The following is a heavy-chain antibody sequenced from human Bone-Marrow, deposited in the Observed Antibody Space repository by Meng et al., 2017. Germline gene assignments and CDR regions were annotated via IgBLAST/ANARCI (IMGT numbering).Heavy chain of an antibody. D-gene: IGHD1-7*01. CDR1: GDSISSDIW. V-gene: IGHV4-4*02. J-gene: IGHJ4*02. CDR2: VYHRGDT. Sequence: QVQLPESGPGLVKPSGSLSLTCTVSGDSISSDIWWSWVRQPPGKGLECIGEVYHRGDTNYNPSLNSRVDIAVDKSKNQFYLSLFAVTAADTAVYYCGRDQGRELINHWGQGTLVTVSS. CDR3: GRDQGRELINH.